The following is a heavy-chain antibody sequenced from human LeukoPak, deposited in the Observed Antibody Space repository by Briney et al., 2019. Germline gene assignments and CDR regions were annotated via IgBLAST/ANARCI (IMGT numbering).Heavy chain of an antibody. D-gene: IGHD1-1*01. CDR3: ARPPGGHTGWYDF. J-gene: IGHJ5*01. Sequence: GGSLRLSCAASGFTFSNFEMNRVRQAPGKGLEWVSHISSSGTTKYYADSVKGRFTISRDNAENSLYLQMNSLTVEDTAIYYCARPPGGHTGWYDFWGQGTLVTVSS. CDR1: GFTFSNFE. CDR2: ISSSGTTK. V-gene: IGHV3-48*03.